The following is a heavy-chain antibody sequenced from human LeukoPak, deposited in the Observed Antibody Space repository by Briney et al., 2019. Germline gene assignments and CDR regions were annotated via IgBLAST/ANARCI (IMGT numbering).Heavy chain of an antibody. CDR2: ISGSSSAI. CDR3: ARRDYSDY. J-gene: IGHJ4*02. CDR1: GFTFSSYS. Sequence: PGGSLRLSCAASGFTFSSYSMNWVRQAPGKGLEWVSYISGSSSAIYYADSVKGRFTVSRDNAKNSLYLQMNSLRAEDTAVYYCARRDYSDYWGQGTLVTVSS. V-gene: IGHV3-48*04.